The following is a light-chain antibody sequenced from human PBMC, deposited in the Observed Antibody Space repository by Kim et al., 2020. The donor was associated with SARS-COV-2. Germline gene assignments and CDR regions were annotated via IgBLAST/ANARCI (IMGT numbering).Light chain of an antibody. Sequence: QSVLTQPPSVSGAPGQRVTISCTGSSSNIGAGYDVHWYQQLPGTAPKLLFYGNSNRPSGVPDRFSGSESGTSASLAITGLQAEDEADYYCQSYDSSLSGSVVFGGGTQLTVL. CDR3: QSYDSSLSGSVV. V-gene: IGLV1-40*01. CDR1: SSNIGAGYD. CDR2: GNS. J-gene: IGLJ2*01.